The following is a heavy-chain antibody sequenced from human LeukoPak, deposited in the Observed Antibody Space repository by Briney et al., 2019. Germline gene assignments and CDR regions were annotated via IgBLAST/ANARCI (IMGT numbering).Heavy chain of an antibody. J-gene: IGHJ3*02. D-gene: IGHD6-13*01. CDR2: ISAYNGNT. Sequence: ASVKVSCKASGYTFTSYGISWVRQAPGQGLEWMGWISAYNGNTNYAQKLQGRVTMTTDTSTSTAYMELRSLRSDDTAVYYCARDRIMAAAGTGDAFDIWGQGTMVTVSS. V-gene: IGHV1-18*01. CDR3: ARDRIMAAAGTGDAFDI. CDR1: GYTFTSYG.